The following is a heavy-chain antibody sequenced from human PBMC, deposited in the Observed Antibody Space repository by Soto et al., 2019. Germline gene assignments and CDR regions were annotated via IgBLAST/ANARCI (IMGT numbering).Heavy chain of an antibody. V-gene: IGHV3-30*18. CDR1: GFYFSSFG. D-gene: IGHD3-10*01. CDR2: ISYDGSHQ. J-gene: IGHJ6*02. Sequence: QVQLVESGGGVVQPGRSLRLSCTASGFYFSSFGMHWVRQAPGKGLEWVTVISYDGSHQNYADSVKGRFTVSRDSSTNTVYLLMNSLRPDDTAVYYCAKVRVRGFGAFSAMDVWGPGTTVTVSS. CDR3: AKVRVRGFGAFSAMDV.